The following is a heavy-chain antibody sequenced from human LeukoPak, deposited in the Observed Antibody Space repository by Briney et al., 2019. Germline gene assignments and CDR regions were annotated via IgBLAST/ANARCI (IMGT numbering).Heavy chain of an antibody. CDR1: GFTFNDYA. CDR2: IFWNSGYI. J-gene: IGHJ4*02. Sequence: PGRSLRLSCAASGFTFNDYAMHWVRQAPGKGLEWVAGIFWNSGYIGYADSVKGRFTVSRDNAKSSLSLQMNSLRAEDTALYYCAKDTYTYGHGPFDCWGRGTLVTVSS. CDR3: AKDTYTYGHGPFDC. V-gene: IGHV3-9*01. D-gene: IGHD5-18*01.